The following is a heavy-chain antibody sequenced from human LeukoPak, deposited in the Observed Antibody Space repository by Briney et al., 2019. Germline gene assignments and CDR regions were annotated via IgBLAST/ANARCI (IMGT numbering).Heavy chain of an antibody. V-gene: IGHV4-4*09. D-gene: IGHD3-16*02. Sequence: ASETLSLTCTVSGGSICTYYWIWIRQSPGKGRGRTEYISVPGTRFTPSLQTRVNNSADKSSNQFFVKMSSDTGADTAVYYCARYIGGGIEDMDVWGKGTKVIVSS. CDR3: ARYIGGGIEDMDV. CDR2: ISVPGT. J-gene: IGHJ6*03. CDR1: GGSICTYY.